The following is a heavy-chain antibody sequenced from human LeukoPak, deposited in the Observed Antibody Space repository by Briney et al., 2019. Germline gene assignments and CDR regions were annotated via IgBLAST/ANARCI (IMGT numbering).Heavy chain of an antibody. CDR2: ISGNSDSI. CDR1: GFSFSSYN. J-gene: IGHJ4*02. V-gene: IGHV3-21*06. D-gene: IGHD6-25*01. CDR3: ASLAVGYSSAFFDY. Sequence: PGGSLRLSCAASGFSFSSYNMNWARQAPGKGLEWVSSISGNSDSIYYANSVRGRFTISRDNAKNSLFLQMTSLRAEDTAVYYRASLAVGYSSAFFDYWGQGTLVAVSS.